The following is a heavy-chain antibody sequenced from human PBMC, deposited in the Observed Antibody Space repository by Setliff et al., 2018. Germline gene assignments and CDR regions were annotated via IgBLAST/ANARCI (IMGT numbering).Heavy chain of an antibody. V-gene: IGHV4-34*01. Sequence: LSLTCTVYGGSFSDYYWGWVRQSPGKGLEWIGSMYYSGSTYYNPSLKGRVTLSVDTTKNQFSLKLTSMTAADTAVYFCARHLLVQGTYHFDYWGQGSQVTVSS. CDR3: ARHLLVQGTYHFDY. CDR2: MYYSGST. CDR1: GGSFSDYY. D-gene: IGHD3-10*01. J-gene: IGHJ4*02.